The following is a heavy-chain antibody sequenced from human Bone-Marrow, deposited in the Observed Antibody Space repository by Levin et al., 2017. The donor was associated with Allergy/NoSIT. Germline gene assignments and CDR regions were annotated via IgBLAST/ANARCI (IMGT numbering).Heavy chain of an antibody. D-gene: IGHD2-21*02. J-gene: IGHJ6*02. V-gene: IGHV3-23*01. CDR2: ISGSGGST. CDR3: AKDGCGGDCYPNDYYYGMDV. CDR1: GFTFSSYA. Sequence: GGSLRLSCAASGFTFSSYAMSWVRQAPGKGLEWVSAISGSGGSTYYADSVKGRFTISRDNSKNTLYLQMNSLRAEDTAVYYCAKDGCGGDCYPNDYYYGMDVWGQGTTVTVSS.